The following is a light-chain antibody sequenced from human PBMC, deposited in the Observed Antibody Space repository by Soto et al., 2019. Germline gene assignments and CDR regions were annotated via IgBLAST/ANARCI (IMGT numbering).Light chain of an antibody. J-gene: IGKJ1*01. CDR2: DAS. Sequence: IVLTQSPATLSLSPGERATLSCRASQSVSSYLAWYQQKPGQSPRLLIYDASNRATGIPARFSGSGSGTDFTLTISRLEPEDFAVYYCHQYDSWTFGQGTKVDIK. CDR1: QSVSSY. V-gene: IGKV3-11*01. CDR3: HQYDSWT.